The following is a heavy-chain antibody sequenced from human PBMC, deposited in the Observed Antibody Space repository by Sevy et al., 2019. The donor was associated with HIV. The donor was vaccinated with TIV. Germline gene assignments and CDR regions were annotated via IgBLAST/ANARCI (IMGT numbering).Heavy chain of an antibody. CDR3: AKDEGYSSGWYYFDY. CDR1: GFTVSTNY. V-gene: IGHV3-53*01. Sequence: GGSLRLSCVASGFTVSTNYMSWIRQAPGKGLDWVSVIYTGGGTYYSDSVEGRFTISRDTSKNTLYLQMNSLRAEDTAVYYCAKDEGYSSGWYYFDYWGQGTLVTVSS. J-gene: IGHJ4*02. D-gene: IGHD6-19*01. CDR2: IYTGGGT.